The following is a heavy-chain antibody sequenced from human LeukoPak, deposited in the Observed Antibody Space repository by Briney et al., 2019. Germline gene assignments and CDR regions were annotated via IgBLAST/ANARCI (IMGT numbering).Heavy chain of an antibody. D-gene: IGHD4-17*01. CDR1: GFTFSSYA. V-gene: IGHV3-23*01. CDR3: ARRGDYYYYGMDV. CDR2: ISGSGGST. J-gene: IGHJ6*02. Sequence: GSLRLSCAASGFTFSSYAMSWVRQAPGKGLEWVSAISGSGGSTYYADSVKGRFTISRDNSKNTLYLQMNSLRAEDTAVYYCARRGDYYYYGMDVWGQGTTVTVSS.